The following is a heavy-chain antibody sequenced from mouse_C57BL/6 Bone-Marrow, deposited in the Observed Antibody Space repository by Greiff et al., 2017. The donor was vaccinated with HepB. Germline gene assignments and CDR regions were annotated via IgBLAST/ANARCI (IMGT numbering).Heavy chain of an antibody. D-gene: IGHD1-3*01. V-gene: IGHV5-4*01. J-gene: IGHJ2*01. CDR3: ARDRYKGGYYFDY. CDR1: GFTFSSYA. Sequence: EVKLEESGGGLVKPGGSLKLSCAASGFTFSSYAMSWVRQTPEKRLEWVATISDGGSYTYYPDNVKGRFTISRDNAKNNLYLQMSHLKSEDTAMYYCARDRYKGGYYFDYWGQGTTLTVPS. CDR2: ISDGGSYT.